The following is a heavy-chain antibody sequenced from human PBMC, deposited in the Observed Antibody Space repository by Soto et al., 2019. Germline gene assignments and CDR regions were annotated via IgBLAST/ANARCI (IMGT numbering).Heavy chain of an antibody. V-gene: IGHV3-30*18. CDR3: AKDLLPNGEYYFDY. CDR1: GFTFSSYG. J-gene: IGHJ4*02. CDR2: ISYDGSNK. Sequence: QVQLVESGGGVVQPGRSLRLSCAASGFTFSSYGMHWVRQAPGKGLEWVAVISYDGSNKHYADSVKGRFTISRDNSKNTLYLQMNSLRAEDTAVYYCAKDLLPNGEYYFDYWGQGTLVTVSS.